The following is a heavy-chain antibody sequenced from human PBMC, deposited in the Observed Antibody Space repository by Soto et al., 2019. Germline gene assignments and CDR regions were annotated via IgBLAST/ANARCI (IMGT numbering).Heavy chain of an antibody. CDR3: ARETRRYDAHRPPIDYGMDV. Sequence: QVQLVQSGAEVKKPGSSVKVSCKASGGTFSSYAISWVRQAPGQGLEWTGGIIPIFGTANYAQKFQGRVTITADESTSTAYMELSSLRSEDTAVYYCARETRRYDAHRPPIDYGMDVWGQGTTVTVSS. CDR2: IIPIFGTA. CDR1: GGTFSSYA. J-gene: IGHJ6*02. D-gene: IGHD3-3*01. V-gene: IGHV1-69*01.